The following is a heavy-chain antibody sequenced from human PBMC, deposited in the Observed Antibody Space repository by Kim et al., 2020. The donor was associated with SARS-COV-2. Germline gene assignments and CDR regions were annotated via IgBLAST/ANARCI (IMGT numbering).Heavy chain of an antibody. V-gene: IGHV3-9*01. J-gene: IGHJ4*02. D-gene: IGHD6-6*01. CDR3: AKGRGISSSYFDY. Sequence: YADSVKGRFTSSRDNAKNSLYLQMNSLRAEDTALYYCAKGRGISSSYFDYWGQGTLVTVSS.